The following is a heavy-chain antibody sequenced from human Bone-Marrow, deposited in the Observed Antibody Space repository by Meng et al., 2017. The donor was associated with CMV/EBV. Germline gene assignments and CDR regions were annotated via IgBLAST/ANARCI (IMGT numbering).Heavy chain of an antibody. D-gene: IGHD6-6*01. CDR1: GFTFSNYW. J-gene: IGHJ6*02. CDR2: IKQDGSEK. CDR3: ARNLYSSSQKSANYYHDYGMDV. V-gene: IGHV3-7*01. Sequence: GGSLTLSCSTSGFTFSNYWMTWLRQIPGRGLEWVATIKQDGSEKDYGDSVKGRFTVSRDNAKNSLYLQMNSLRAEETAVYYCARNLYSSSQKSANYYHDYGMDVWGQGTTVTVSS.